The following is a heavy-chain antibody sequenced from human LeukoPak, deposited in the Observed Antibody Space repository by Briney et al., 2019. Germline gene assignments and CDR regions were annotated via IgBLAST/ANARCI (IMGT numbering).Heavy chain of an antibody. CDR1: GDSVSSNSAA. CDR3: ASGQWLAPEGDWFDP. Sequence: SQTLSLTCAISGDSVSSNSAAWNWIRQSPSRGLEWLGRTYYRSKWYNDYVVSVKSRITINPDTSKNQFSLQLNSVTPEDTAVYYCASGQWLAPEGDWFDPWGQGTLVTVSS. CDR2: TYYRSKWYN. D-gene: IGHD6-19*01. V-gene: IGHV6-1*01. J-gene: IGHJ5*02.